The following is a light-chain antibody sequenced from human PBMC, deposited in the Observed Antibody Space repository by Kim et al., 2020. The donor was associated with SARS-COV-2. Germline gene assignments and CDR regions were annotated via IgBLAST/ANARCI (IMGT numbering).Light chain of an antibody. Sequence: ASVGDRVTITCRASQGIRTDLAWYQQKAGKAPKRLIYAASILQSGVPSRFSGSGLGTEFTLTIDSLQSEDFATYYCLQHDSYPWTFGQGTQVEIK. CDR2: AAS. V-gene: IGKV1-17*01. J-gene: IGKJ1*01. CDR3: LQHDSYPWT. CDR1: QGIRTD.